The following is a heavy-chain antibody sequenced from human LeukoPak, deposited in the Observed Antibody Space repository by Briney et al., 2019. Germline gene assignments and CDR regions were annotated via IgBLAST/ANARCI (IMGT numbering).Heavy chain of an antibody. CDR1: GYTFTSYG. CDR2: ISAYNGNT. V-gene: IGHV1-18*01. J-gene: IGHJ4*02. CDR3: ARGRLNCSSTSCYSQEFDY. D-gene: IGHD2-2*01. Sequence: ASVKVSCKASGYTFTSYGISWVRQAPGQGLEWMGWISAYNGNTNYAQKLQGRVTMTTDTSTSTAYMELRSLRSDDTAVYYCARGRLNCSSTSCYSQEFDYWGQGTLVTVSS.